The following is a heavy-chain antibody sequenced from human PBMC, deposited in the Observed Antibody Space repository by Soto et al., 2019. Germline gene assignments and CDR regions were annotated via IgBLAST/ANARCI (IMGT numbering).Heavy chain of an antibody. D-gene: IGHD1-26*01. J-gene: IGHJ4*02. CDR2: IKSKSAGVTT. CDR1: GFSFRTPW. V-gene: IGHV3-15*05. CDR3: SPGSPFSGSVFDY. Sequence: EVQLVESGGGLVKPGGSLRLSCAASGFSFRTPWMAWVRQAPGKGLEWVGRIKSKSAGVTTDYAYPVKGRFTISRDDSQDPLYPHKDSRETGDTALYYCSPGSPFSGSVFDYWGQGTLVTVSS.